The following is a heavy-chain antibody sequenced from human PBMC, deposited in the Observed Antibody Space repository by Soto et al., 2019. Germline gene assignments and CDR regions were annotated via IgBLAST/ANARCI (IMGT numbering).Heavy chain of an antibody. CDR1: GYTFSNYG. Sequence: QVQLVQSGGEVKRPGASVKVSCKTSGYTFSNYGITWVRQAPGQPLEWLGWISLYSDGTNYTQKFQGRGSKTTDTSTTTAYMEWRSLRSDDTAVYYCARVVPGAEAWFGPWGQGTLVTVSS. J-gene: IGHJ5*02. CDR2: ISLYSDGT. D-gene: IGHD2-2*01. CDR3: ARVVPGAEAWFGP. V-gene: IGHV1-18*01.